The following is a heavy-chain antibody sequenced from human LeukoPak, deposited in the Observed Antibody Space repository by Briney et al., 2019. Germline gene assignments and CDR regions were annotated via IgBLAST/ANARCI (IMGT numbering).Heavy chain of an antibody. Sequence: GGSLRLSCAASGFTFSSYGMHRVRQAPGKGLEWVAVIWYDGSNKYYADSVKARFTISRDNSKNTLYLQMNSLRAEDTAVYYCARGRGDGYNYFDYWGQGTLVTVSS. D-gene: IGHD5-24*01. CDR3: ARGRGDGYNYFDY. CDR1: GFTFSSYG. CDR2: IWYDGSNK. V-gene: IGHV3-33*01. J-gene: IGHJ4*02.